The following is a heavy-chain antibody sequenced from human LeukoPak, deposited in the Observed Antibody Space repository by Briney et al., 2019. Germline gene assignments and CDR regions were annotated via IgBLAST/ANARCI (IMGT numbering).Heavy chain of an antibody. CDR3: ARGKAAAGTSYRYYYYMDV. D-gene: IGHD6-13*01. CDR2: INHSGST. CDR1: GGSFSGYY. J-gene: IGHJ6*03. V-gene: IGHV4-34*01. Sequence: SETLSLTCAVYGGSFSGYYWSWIRQPPGKGLEWIGEINHSGSTNYNPSLKSRVTISVDTSKNQFSLKLSSVTAADTAVYYCARGKAAAGTSYRYYYYMDVWGKGTTVTVSS.